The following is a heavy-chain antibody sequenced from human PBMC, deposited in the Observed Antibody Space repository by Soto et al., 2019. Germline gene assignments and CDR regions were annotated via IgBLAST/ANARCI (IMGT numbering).Heavy chain of an antibody. D-gene: IGHD6-6*01. V-gene: IGHV3-30*18. CDR2: ISYDGSNK. CDR1: GFTFSSYG. Sequence: PWGSLRLSCAASGFTFSSYGMHWVRQAPGKGLEWVAVISYDGSNKYYADSVKGRFTISRDNSKNTLYLQMNSLRAEDTAVYYCAKTARSYYSYYGMDVWGQGTTVTV. CDR3: AKTARSYYSYYGMDV. J-gene: IGHJ6*02.